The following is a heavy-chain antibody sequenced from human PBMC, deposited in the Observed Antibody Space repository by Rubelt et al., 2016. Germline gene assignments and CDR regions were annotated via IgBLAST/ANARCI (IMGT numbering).Heavy chain of an antibody. J-gene: IGHJ4*02. CDR2: INHSGST. CDR1: GGSFSGYY. D-gene: IGHD3-3*01. CDR3: ARGLDDFWSGYYFDY. Sequence: QVQLQQWGAGLLKPSETLSLTCAVYGGSFSGYYWSWIRQPPGKGLEWIGEINHSGSTNYNPSLKGWLTISVDTSKNQFSLKLRSVTAADTAVYYCARGLDDFWSGYYFDYWGQGTLVTVSS. V-gene: IGHV4-34*01.